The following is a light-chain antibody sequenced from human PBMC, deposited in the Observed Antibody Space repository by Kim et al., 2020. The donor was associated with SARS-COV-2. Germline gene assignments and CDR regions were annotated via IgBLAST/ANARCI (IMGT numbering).Light chain of an antibody. Sequence: PASISCKSSQSLLHSDGKTYLYWYLQKPGQSPQLLIYEVSNGFSGVPDRFSGSGSGTDFTLKISRVEAEDVGVYYCMQSIQLPPYTFGQGTKLEI. CDR2: EVS. J-gene: IGKJ2*01. CDR3: MQSIQLPPYT. V-gene: IGKV2D-29*02. CDR1: QSLLHSDGKTY.